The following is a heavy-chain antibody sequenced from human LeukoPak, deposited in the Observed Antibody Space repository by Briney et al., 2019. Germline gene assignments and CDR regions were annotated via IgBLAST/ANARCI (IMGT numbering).Heavy chain of an antibody. Sequence: PSETLSLTCTVSGGSISSSSYYWGWIRQPPGKGLEWIGSIYYSGSTYYNPSLKSRVTISVDTSKNQSSLKLSSVTAADTAVYYCARIHIVVVPAASYAFDPWGQGTLVTVSS. CDR3: ARIHIVVVPAASYAFDP. D-gene: IGHD2-2*01. V-gene: IGHV4-39*01. CDR2: IYYSGST. CDR1: GGSISSSSYY. J-gene: IGHJ5*02.